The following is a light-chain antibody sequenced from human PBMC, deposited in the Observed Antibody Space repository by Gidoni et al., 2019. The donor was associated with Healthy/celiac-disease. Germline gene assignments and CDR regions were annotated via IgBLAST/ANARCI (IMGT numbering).Light chain of an antibody. V-gene: IGKV1-33*01. CDR3: QQYDNLWT. CDR1: QDISNY. Sequence: IQMNQSPSSLSASVGDRVTITCQASQDISNYLNWYQQKPGKAPKLLNYDASNLETGVPPRFSGSASGTDFTFTISSLQPEDIATYYCQQYDNLWTFGQGTKVEIK. CDR2: DAS. J-gene: IGKJ1*01.